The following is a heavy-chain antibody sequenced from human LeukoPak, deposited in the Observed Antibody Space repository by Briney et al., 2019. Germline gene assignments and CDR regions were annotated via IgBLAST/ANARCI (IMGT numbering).Heavy chain of an antibody. J-gene: IGHJ6*02. CDR3: AKVVVGDYSLKNYYYGMDV. Sequence: GGSLRLSCAASGFIFSSYAMSWVRQAPGKGLEWVSAISGSGGSTYYADSVKGRFTISRDNSKNTLYLQMNSLRAEDTAVYYCAKVVVGDYSLKNYYYGMDVWGQGATVTVSS. CDR1: GFIFSSYA. D-gene: IGHD2-21*01. CDR2: ISGSGGST. V-gene: IGHV3-23*01.